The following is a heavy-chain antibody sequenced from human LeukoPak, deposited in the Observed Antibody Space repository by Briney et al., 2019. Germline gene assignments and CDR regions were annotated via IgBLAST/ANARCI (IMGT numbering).Heavy chain of an antibody. CDR3: NRDMGYIAVAGAFDY. CDR1: GFTFGDYA. J-gene: IGHJ4*02. CDR2: IRSKAYGGTT. Sequence: GGSLRLSCTASGFTFGDYAMSWVRQAPGKGLEWVGFIRSKAYGGTTEYAASVKGRFTISRDDSKSIAYLQMNSLKTEDTAVYYCNRDMGYIAVAGAFDYWGQGTLVTVSS. V-gene: IGHV3-49*04. D-gene: IGHD6-19*01.